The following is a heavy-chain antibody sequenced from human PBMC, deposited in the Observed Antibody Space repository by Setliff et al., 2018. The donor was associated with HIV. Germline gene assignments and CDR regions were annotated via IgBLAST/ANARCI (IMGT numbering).Heavy chain of an antibody. CDR2: ISSSSSYI. J-gene: IGHJ4*02. CDR3: ACGGPPVDF. V-gene: IGHV3-21*01. Sequence: GGSLRLSCAASGFTFSTYSMNWVRQAPGKGLEWVSSISSSSSYIYYADSVKGRFTISRDNAKRSAFLEMNGLTVGDTAVYYCACGGPPVDFWGQGTLVTVSS. CDR1: GFTFSTYS. D-gene: IGHD3-16*01.